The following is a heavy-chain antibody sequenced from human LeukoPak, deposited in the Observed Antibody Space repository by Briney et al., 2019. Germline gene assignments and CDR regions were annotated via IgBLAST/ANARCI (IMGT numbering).Heavy chain of an antibody. V-gene: IGHV3-23*01. CDR3: ARDHRSGSGSGTQANDY. Sequence: PGGSLRLSCAASGFTFSIYAMSWVRQVPGKGLEWVSGISGSGGSTYYADSVKGRFTISRDNAKKSLDLQMNSLRDEDTAVYYCARDHRSGSGSGTQANDYWGQGTLVTVSS. D-gene: IGHD3-10*01. CDR1: GFTFSIYA. CDR2: ISGSGGST. J-gene: IGHJ4*02.